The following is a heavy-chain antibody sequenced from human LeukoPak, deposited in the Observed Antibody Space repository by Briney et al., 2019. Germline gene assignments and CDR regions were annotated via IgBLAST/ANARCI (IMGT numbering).Heavy chain of an antibody. CDR1: GFTFSSYA. D-gene: IGHD5-12*01. CDR2: ISGSGGSA. CDR3: AKEPRENSGYYVSGWFDP. J-gene: IGHJ5*02. Sequence: PGGSLRLFCAASGFTFSSYAMSCGRQAPGKGLEWVSAISGSGGSAYYADSVKGRFTISRDNSKNTLFLQMNSLRAHDTAVYYCAKEPRENSGYYVSGWFDPWGQGTLVTVSS. V-gene: IGHV3-23*01.